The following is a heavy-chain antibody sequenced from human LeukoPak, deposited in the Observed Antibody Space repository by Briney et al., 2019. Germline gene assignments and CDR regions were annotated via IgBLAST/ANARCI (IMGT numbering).Heavy chain of an antibody. CDR2: IIPIFGTA. D-gene: IGHD3-3*01. CDR1: GGTFSSYA. Sequence: GASVKVSCKASGGTFSSYAISWVRQAPGQGLEWMGGIIPIFGTANYAQKFQGRVTITADESTSTAYMELSSLRSEDAAVYYCARSVFGVVEHWFDPWGQGTLVTVSS. J-gene: IGHJ5*02. CDR3: ARSVFGVVEHWFDP. V-gene: IGHV1-69*13.